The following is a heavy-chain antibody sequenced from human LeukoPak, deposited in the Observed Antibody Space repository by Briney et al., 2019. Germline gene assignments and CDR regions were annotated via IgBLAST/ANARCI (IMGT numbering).Heavy chain of an antibody. CDR3: ARVPEPDWNDEGPYDY. CDR1: GFTFSSYW. D-gene: IGHD1-1*01. J-gene: IGHJ4*02. CDR2: INSDGSST. Sequence: RGSLRLSCAASGFTFSSYWMHWVRHAPGKGLVWVSRINSDGSSTSYADSVKGRFTISRDNAKNTLYLQMNSLRAEDTAVYYCARVPEPDWNDEGPYDYWGQGTLVTVSS. V-gene: IGHV3-74*01.